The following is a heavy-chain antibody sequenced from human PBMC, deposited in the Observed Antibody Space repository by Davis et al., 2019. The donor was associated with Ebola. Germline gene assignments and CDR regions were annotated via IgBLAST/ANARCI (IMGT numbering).Heavy chain of an antibody. CDR3: ATGYSQHYDY. J-gene: IGHJ4*02. CDR2: IGTESDT. V-gene: IGHV3-13*01. Sequence: GESLKISCVGSGFTFSDYDMHWVRQPTGRGLEWVSTIGTESDTDYPASVKGRFTISRDNAKNSLYLQMNNLKTEDTAVYYCATGYSQHYDYWGQGTLVTVSS. CDR1: GFTFSDYD. D-gene: IGHD5-12*01.